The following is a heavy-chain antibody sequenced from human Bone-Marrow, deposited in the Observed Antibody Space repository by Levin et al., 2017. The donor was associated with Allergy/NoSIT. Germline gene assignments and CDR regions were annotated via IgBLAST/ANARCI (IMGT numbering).Heavy chain of an antibody. CDR2: IIPIFGTA. CDR3: AKGVAYYYGMDV. D-gene: IGHD5-12*01. CDR1: GGTFSSYA. Sequence: SVKVSCKASGGTFSSYAISWVRQAPGQGLEWMGGIIPIFGTANYAQKFQGRVTITADESTSTAYMELSSLRSEDTAVYYCAKGVAYYYGMDVWGQGTTVTVSS. V-gene: IGHV1-69*13. J-gene: IGHJ6*02.